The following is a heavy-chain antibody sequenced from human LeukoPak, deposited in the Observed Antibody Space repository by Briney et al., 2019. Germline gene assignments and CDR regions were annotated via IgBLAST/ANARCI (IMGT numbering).Heavy chain of an antibody. V-gene: IGHV4-39*07. J-gene: IGHJ6*03. Sequence: TSETLSLTCTVSGGSISSSSYYWDWIRQPPGKGLEWIGSIYSSGSTYYNPSLQSRVTISADTSKNQFSLNLTSVTAADTAVYYCARDMFSGYYYYMDVWGKGTTVTVSS. CDR2: IYSSGST. D-gene: IGHD3-10*02. CDR1: GGSISSSSYY. CDR3: ARDMFSGYYYYMDV.